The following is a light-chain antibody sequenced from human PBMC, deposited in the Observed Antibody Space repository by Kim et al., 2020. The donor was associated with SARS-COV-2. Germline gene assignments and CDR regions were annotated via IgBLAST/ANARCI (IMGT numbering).Light chain of an antibody. CDR3: SSYRSNYTPWV. J-gene: IGLJ3*02. Sequence: GVSDRFSGSKSGTTASLTISGLQAEDEADYYCSSYRSNYTPWVFGGGTQLTVL. V-gene: IGLV2-14*01.